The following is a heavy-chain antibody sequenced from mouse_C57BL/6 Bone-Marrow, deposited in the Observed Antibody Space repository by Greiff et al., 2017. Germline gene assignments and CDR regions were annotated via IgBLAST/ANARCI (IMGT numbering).Heavy chain of an antibody. Sequence: VQLQQPGAELVRPGTSVKLSCKASGYTFTSYWMHWVKQRPGQGLEWIGVIDPSGSYTNYNQKFKGKATLTVDTSASTAYMQLSSLTSEDSAVYYYASLSDYYGSRGFYFDYWCQGTTLTVSS. CDR1: GYTFTSYW. V-gene: IGHV1-59*01. D-gene: IGHD1-1*01. CDR3: ASLSDYYGSRGFYFDY. CDR2: IDPSGSYT. J-gene: IGHJ2*01.